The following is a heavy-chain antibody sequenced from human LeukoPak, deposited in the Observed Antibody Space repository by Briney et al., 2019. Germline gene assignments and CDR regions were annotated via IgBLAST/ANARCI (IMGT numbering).Heavy chain of an antibody. J-gene: IGHJ4*02. CDR3: AISSPVATVGY. CDR2: INQHGSEK. D-gene: IGHD4-23*01. V-gene: IGHV3-7*01. CDR1: GFTFSSYW. Sequence: GGSLRLSCADSGFTFSSYWISWVRQAPGKGLEWVANINQHGSEKYYVDSVRGRFTISRDNAKNSLYLQMNSLRAEDTAVYYCAISSPVATVGYWGQGTLVTVSS.